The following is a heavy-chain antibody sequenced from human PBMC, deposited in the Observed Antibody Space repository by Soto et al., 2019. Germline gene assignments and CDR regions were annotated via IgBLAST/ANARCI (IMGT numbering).Heavy chain of an antibody. CDR2: IGGSGIST. V-gene: IGHV3-23*01. CDR3: AKEDGGGIGMVTSYFDY. J-gene: IGHJ4*02. Sequence: VGSLSLSCASSGITFDNFALKWVRQAPGEGLEWVSGIGGSGISTYYADSVKGRFTISRDNSKSTLYMHMNSLRADDTAIYYCAKEDGGGIGMVTSYFDYWGQGTLVTVSS. CDR1: GITFDNFA. D-gene: IGHD5-18*01.